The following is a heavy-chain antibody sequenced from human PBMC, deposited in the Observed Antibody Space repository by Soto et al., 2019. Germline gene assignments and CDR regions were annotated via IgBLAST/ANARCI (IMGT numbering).Heavy chain of an antibody. CDR2: ISSSSSYT. Sequence: KTGGSLRLSCAASGFTFSDYYMSWIRQAPGKGLEWVSYISSSSSYTNYADSVKGRFTISRDNAKNSLYLQMNSLRAEDTAVYYCARYDLYDILTGYYDYWGQGTLVTVSS. V-gene: IGHV3-11*06. D-gene: IGHD3-9*01. CDR1: GFTFSDYY. CDR3: ARYDLYDILTGYYDY. J-gene: IGHJ4*02.